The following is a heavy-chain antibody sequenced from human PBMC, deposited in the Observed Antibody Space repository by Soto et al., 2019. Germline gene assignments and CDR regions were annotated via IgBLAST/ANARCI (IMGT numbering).Heavy chain of an antibody. CDR3: ARRGARAAATNWFDP. J-gene: IGHJ5*02. Sequence: KASETLSLTCSVSGGSIGMGSYYWGWIRQTPGRGLEWISSMYHGGTTYSNPWLKSRVTISVPPSKNQFSLTFSSVTTADAAVYYWARRGARAAATNWFDPWGQGTLVTVSS. D-gene: IGHD6-13*01. CDR1: GGSIGMGSYY. V-gene: IGHV4-39*01. CDR2: MYHGGTT.